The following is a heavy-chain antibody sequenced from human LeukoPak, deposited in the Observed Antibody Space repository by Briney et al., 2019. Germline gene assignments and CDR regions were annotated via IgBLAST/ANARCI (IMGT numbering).Heavy chain of an antibody. J-gene: IGHJ4*02. V-gene: IGHV3-30*03. D-gene: IGHD6-19*01. CDR3: AREGGRTVAGTFDN. CDR1: GFALSGFA. CDR2: IQYHGRDK. Sequence: GGSLRLSCSGSGFALSGFAMGWVRQAPGKGLEWVAFIQYHGRDKYYADSVKGRFTISRDNSKNTLYMEVNSLRAEDTAVYYCAREGGRTVAGTFDNWGQGTLVTVSS.